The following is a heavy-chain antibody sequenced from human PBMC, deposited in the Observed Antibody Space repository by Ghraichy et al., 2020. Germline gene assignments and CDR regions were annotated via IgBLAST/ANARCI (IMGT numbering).Heavy chain of an antibody. CDR2: IIPILGIA. D-gene: IGHD6-13*01. CDR1: GGTFSSYT. CDR3: AREGSGYSSST. J-gene: IGHJ4*02. V-gene: IGHV1-69*04. Sequence: SVKVSCKASGGTFSSYTISWVRQAPGQGLEWMGRIIPILGIANYAQKFQGRVTITADKSTSTAYMELSSLRSEDTAVYYCAREGSGYSSSTWGQGTLVTVSS.